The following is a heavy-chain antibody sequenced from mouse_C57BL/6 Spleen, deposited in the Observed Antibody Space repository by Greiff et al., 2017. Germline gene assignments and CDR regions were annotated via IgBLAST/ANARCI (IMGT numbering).Heavy chain of an antibody. CDR2: IDPSDSYT. V-gene: IGHV1-50*01. CDR1: GYTFTSYW. J-gene: IGHJ2*01. D-gene: IGHD1-1*01. Sequence: QVQLQQSGAELVKPGASVKLSCKASGYTFTSYWMQWVKQRPGQGLEWIGEIDPSDSYTNYNQKFKGKATLTVDTSSSTAYMQLSSLTSEDSAVYYCARSGGSSPFDYWGQGTTLTVSS. CDR3: ARSGGSSPFDY.